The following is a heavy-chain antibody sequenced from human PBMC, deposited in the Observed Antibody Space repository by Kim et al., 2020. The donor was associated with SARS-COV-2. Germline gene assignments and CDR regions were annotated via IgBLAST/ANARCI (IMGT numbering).Heavy chain of an antibody. CDR2: ISSSGSTI. D-gene: IGHD3-16*02. Sequence: GGSLRLSCAASGFTFSSYEMNWVRQAPGKGLEWVSYISSSGSTIYYADSVKGRFTISRDNAKNSLYLQMNSLRAEDTAVYYCARGAYDYVWGSYRYLNLYYFDYWGQGTLVTVSS. J-gene: IGHJ4*02. CDR1: GFTFSSYE. V-gene: IGHV3-48*03. CDR3: ARGAYDYVWGSYRYLNLYYFDY.